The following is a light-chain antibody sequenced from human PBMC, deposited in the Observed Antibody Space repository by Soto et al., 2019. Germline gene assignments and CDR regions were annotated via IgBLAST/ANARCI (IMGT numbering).Light chain of an antibody. V-gene: IGLV2-23*01. Sequence: QSVLTQPASVSGSPGQSITISCTGTSSDVGSYNLVSWYQQHPGKAPKLMIYDGSKRPSGVSNRFSGSKSGNTASLTISGLQAEDEADYYCCSYAGSSTLVFGGWTKLTVL. CDR1: SSDVGSYNL. CDR3: CSYAGSSTLV. J-gene: IGLJ2*01. CDR2: DGS.